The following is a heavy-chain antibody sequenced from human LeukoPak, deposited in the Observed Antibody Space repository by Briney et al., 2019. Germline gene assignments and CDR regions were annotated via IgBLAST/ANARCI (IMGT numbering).Heavy chain of an antibody. D-gene: IGHD2-2*02. CDR2: INPNSGGT. V-gene: IGHV1-2*04. CDR1: GYTFTGYY. J-gene: IGHJ4*02. Sequence: ASVKVSCKASGYTFTGYYMHWVRQAPGQGLEWMGWINPNSGGTNYAQKFQGWVTMTRDTSISTAYMELSRLRSDDTAVYYCARDSGGCSSTSCYTEGDYWGQGTLVTVSS. CDR3: ARDSGGCSSTSCYTEGDY.